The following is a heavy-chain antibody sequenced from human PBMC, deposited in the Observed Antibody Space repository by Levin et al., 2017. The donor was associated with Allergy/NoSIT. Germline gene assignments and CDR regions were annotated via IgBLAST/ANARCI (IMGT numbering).Heavy chain of an antibody. D-gene: IGHD2-15*01. V-gene: IGHV3-23*01. Sequence: GESLKISCAASGFTFSSFGLSWVRQAPGKGLEWLSSLSGSGTNIYYTDSVKGRFTISRDNSRNTLYLQMNSLRAEDTAVYYCAKAPSVVATTIDYWGQGTLVTVSS. J-gene: IGHJ4*02. CDR1: GFTFSSFG. CDR2: LSGSGTNI. CDR3: AKAPSVVATTIDY.